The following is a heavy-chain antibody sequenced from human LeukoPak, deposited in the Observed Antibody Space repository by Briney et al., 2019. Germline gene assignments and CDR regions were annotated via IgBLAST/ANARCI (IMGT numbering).Heavy chain of an antibody. V-gene: IGHV3-74*01. CDR3: VFFYTALKIPY. Sequence: GGSLRLSCVASGFSLSNYWMYWGRQAPGKGLVWVSRINSDGSYTDYADSAKGRFTISRDNAKNTLYLQMDSLRAEDTAIYYCVFFYTALKIPYWGQGGLVTVSS. CDR1: GFSLSNYW. J-gene: IGHJ4*02. D-gene: IGHD2-21*02. CDR2: INSDGSYT.